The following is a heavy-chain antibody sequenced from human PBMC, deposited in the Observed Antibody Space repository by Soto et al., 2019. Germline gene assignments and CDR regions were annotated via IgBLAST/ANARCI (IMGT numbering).Heavy chain of an antibody. J-gene: IGHJ4*02. V-gene: IGHV3-33*01. Sequence: PGGSLRLSCAASGFTFSSYGMHWVRQAPGKGLDWVAVIWYDGSNKYYADSVKGRFTISRDNSKNTLHLQMNSLRAEDTAVYYCARGFNRPDYWGQGTLVTVSS. CDR2: IWYDGSNK. CDR3: ARGFNRPDY. CDR1: GFTFSSYG.